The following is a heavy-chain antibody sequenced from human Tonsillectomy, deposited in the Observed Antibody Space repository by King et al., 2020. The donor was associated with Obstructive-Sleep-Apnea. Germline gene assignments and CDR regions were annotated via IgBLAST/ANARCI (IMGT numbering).Heavy chain of an antibody. D-gene: IGHD2-15*01. V-gene: IGHV1-69*17. Sequence: QLVQSGAEVKKPGSSVKVSCKASGGTFNNYAINWVRQAPGQGLQWMGGIIPIVGIPKNAQKFQGRVTITADKSTTTAYMELSSLRSEDTAVDYCAKDECGASCDSGWYGMDVWGQGTTVTVSS. CDR1: GGTFNNYA. J-gene: IGHJ6*02. CDR2: IIPIVGIP. CDR3: AKDECGASCDSGWYGMDV.